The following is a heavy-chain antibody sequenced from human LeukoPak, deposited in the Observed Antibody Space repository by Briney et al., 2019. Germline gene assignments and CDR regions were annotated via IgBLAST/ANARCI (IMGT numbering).Heavy chain of an antibody. CDR1: GFTFSSYA. CDR2: ISGSGGST. D-gene: IGHD6-13*01. J-gene: IGHJ4*02. V-gene: IGHV3-23*01. Sequence: GGSRRLSCAASGFTFSSYAMSWVRQAPAKGMEWVSAISGSGGSTYYADSVKGRFTISRDNSKNTLYLQMNSLRAEDTAVYYCAKDLVRREATVSAYFDYWGQGTLVTVSS. CDR3: AKDLVRREATVSAYFDY.